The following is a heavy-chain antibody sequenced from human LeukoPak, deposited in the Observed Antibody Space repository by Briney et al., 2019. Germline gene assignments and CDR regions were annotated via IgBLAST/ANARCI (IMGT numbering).Heavy chain of an antibody. J-gene: IGHJ5*02. D-gene: IGHD3-3*01. CDR1: GGSISSYY. V-gene: IGHV4-59*01. CDR3: ARGVALEWYDNWFDP. Sequence: KASETLSLTCTVSGGSISSYYWSWIRQPPGKALEWIGYIYYSGSTNYSPSLKSRVTISVDTSKDQFSLKLSSVTAADTAVYYCARGVALEWYDNWFDPWGQGTLVTVSS. CDR2: IYYSGST.